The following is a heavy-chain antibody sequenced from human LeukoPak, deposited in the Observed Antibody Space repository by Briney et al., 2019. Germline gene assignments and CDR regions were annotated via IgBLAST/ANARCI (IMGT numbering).Heavy chain of an antibody. J-gene: IGHJ3*02. CDR3: ARDPSLGYCSGGSCFGASFDI. CDR1: GYTFTSYG. D-gene: IGHD2-15*01. Sequence: ASVKVSCKASGYTFTSYGISWVRQAPGQGLEWMGWISGYNGNTNYDGNTNYAQKFQGRVTMTTDAFTSTAYMELRSLRSDDTAVYYCARDPSLGYCSGGSCFGASFDIWGQGTMVTVSS. V-gene: IGHV1-18*01. CDR2: ISGYNGNTNYDGNT.